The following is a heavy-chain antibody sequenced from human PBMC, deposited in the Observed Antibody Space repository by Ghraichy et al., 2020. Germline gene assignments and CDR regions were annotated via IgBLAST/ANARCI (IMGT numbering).Heavy chain of an antibody. CDR3: AKWGSSWKYYYYGMDV. CDR2: ISGSGGST. CDR1: GFTFSSYA. D-gene: IGHD6-13*01. V-gene: IGHV3-23*01. J-gene: IGHJ6*02. Sequence: GGSLRLSCSASGFTFSSYAMSCVRQAPGKGLEWVSAISGSGGSTYYAGSVKGRFTISRDNSKNTLYLEINSLRAEDTAVYYCAKWGSSWKYYYYGMDVWGQGTTVIVSS.